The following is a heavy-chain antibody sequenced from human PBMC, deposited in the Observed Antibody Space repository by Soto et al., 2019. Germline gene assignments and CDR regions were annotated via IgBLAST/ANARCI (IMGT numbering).Heavy chain of an antibody. CDR3: ATGPKNYYFWIGYHTQPFYYFDY. V-gene: IGHV1-24*01. D-gene: IGHD3-3*01. Sequence: ASVKVSCKVSGYTLTELSMHWVRQAPGKGLEWMGGFDPEDGETIYAQKFQGRVTMTEDTSTDTAYMELSSLRSEDTAVYYCATGPKNYYFWIGYHTQPFYYFDYSGQPPLVSVSS. CDR1: GYTLTELS. J-gene: IGHJ4*02. CDR2: FDPEDGET.